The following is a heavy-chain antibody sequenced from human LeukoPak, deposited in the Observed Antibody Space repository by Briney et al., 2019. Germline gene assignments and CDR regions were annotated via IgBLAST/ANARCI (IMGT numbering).Heavy chain of an antibody. CDR1: GYSISSGYY. D-gene: IGHD3-10*01. V-gene: IGHV4-38-2*01. CDR3: ASGPYGSGSKIDY. J-gene: IGHJ4*02. CDR2: IYHSGST. Sequence: PSETLSLTCAVSGYSISSGYYWGWIRQPPGKGLEWIGSIYHSGSTYYNPPLKSRVTISVDTSKNQFSLKLSSVTAADTAVYYCASGPYGSGSKIDYWGQGTLVTVSP.